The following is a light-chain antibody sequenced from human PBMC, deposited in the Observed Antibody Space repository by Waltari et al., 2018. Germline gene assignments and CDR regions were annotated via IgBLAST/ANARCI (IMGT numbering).Light chain of an antibody. CDR3: QAWDNSAGV. V-gene: IGLV3-1*01. J-gene: IGLJ2*01. CDR2: EDY. CDR1: KLGNRY. Sequence: SYELTQPPSVSVSPGQTASITCSGDKLGNRYTFWYQQKPGQSPVLVIYEDYRRPSGIPERFSGSNSGNTATLTISETQALDEADYYCQAWDNSAGVFGGGTKLTVL.